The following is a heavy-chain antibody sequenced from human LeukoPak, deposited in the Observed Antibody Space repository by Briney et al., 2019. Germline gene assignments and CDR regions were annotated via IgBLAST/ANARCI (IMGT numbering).Heavy chain of an antibody. D-gene: IGHD5-12*01. V-gene: IGHV4-59*01. Sequence: SETLSLTCTVSGGSISSYYWSWVRQPPGKGLEWIGIFFYGGTTSYNPSLKSRVTISIDTSKNQFSLRLSSVTAADTAVYYCARSLSGLDSGDRWGQGTLVTVSS. CDR2: FFYGGTT. CDR3: ARSLSGLDSGDR. CDR1: GGSISSYY. J-gene: IGHJ5*02.